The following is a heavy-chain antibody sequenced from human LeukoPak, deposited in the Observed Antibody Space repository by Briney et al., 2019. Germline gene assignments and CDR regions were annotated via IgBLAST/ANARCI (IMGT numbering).Heavy chain of an antibody. CDR3: AHRRIGATMKYAFDI. J-gene: IGHJ3*02. CDR1: GFSLSTSGVG. CDR2: IYWDDDK. Sequence: SGPTLVKPTQTLTLTCTFSGFSLSTSGVGVGWIRQPPGKALEWLALIYWDDDKRYSPSLKSRLTITKDTSKNQVVLTMTNMDPVDTATYYCAHRRIGATMKYAFDIWGQGTMVTVSS. D-gene: IGHD1-26*01. V-gene: IGHV2-5*02.